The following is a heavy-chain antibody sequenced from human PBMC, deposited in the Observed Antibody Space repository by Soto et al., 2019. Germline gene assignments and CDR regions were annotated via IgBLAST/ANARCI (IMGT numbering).Heavy chain of an antibody. CDR1: GGSISSSSYY. CDR2: IYYSGST. V-gene: IGHV4-39*01. CDR3: ARQGEANTYYYYGMDV. D-gene: IGHD3-16*01. Sequence: SETLSLTCTVSGGSISSSSYYWGWIRQPPGKGLEWIGSIYYSGSTYYNPSLKSRVTISVDASKNQFSLKPSSVTAADTAVYYCARQGEANTYYYYGMDVWGQGTTVTAP. J-gene: IGHJ6*02.